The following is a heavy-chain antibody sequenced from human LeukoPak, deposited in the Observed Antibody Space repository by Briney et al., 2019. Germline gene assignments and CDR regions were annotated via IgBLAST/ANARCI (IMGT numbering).Heavy chain of an antibody. D-gene: IGHD4/OR15-4a*01. V-gene: IGHV3-33*01. J-gene: IGHJ6*02. Sequence: GGSLRLSCAASGFTFSSYGMHWVRQAPGKGLEWVAVIWYDGSNKYYADSVKGRFTISRDNSKNTLYLQMNSLRAEDTAVYYCARELNLLKYSMDVWGQGTTVTVSS. CDR2: IWYDGSNK. CDR3: ARELNLLKYSMDV. CDR1: GFTFSSYG.